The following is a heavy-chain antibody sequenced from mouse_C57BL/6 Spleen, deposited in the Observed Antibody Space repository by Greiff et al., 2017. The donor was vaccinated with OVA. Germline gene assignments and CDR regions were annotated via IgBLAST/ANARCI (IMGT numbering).Heavy chain of an antibody. Sequence: VQLKESGPELVKPGASVKISCKASGYSFTDYNMNWVKQSNGKSLEWIGVINPNYGTTSYNQKFKGKATLTVDQSSSTAYMQLNSLTSEDSAVYYCARSGGYDEGGYFDYWGQGTTLTVSS. V-gene: IGHV1-39*01. CDR3: ARSGGYDEGGYFDY. D-gene: IGHD2-2*01. CDR2: INPNYGTT. CDR1: GYSFTDYN. J-gene: IGHJ2*01.